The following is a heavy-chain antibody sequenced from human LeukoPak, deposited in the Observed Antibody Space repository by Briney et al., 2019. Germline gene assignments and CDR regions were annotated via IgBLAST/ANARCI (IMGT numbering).Heavy chain of an antibody. J-gene: IGHJ2*01. D-gene: IGHD3-3*01. CDR2: IYYSGST. CDR3: ARSPQAYTGRAISGAGWYFDL. V-gene: IGHV4-59*08. CDR1: GGSISSYY. Sequence: SETLSLTCTVSGGSISSYYWSWIRQPPGKGLEWIGYIYYSGSTNYNPSLKSRVTISVDTSKNQFSLKLSSVTAADTAVYYCARSPQAYTGRAISGAGWYFDLWGRGTLVTVSS.